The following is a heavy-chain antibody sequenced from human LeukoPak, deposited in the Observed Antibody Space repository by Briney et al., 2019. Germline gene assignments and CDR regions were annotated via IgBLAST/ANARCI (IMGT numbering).Heavy chain of an antibody. V-gene: IGHV1-69*05. CDR2: IIPIFGTA. Sequence: SVKVSCRASGGTFSSYAISWVRQAPGQGLEWKGRIIPIFGTANYAQKFQGRVTITTDESTSTAYMELSSLRSEDTAVYYCARALVVVAANYYFDYWGQGTLVTVSS. CDR3: ARALVVVAANYYFDY. J-gene: IGHJ4*02. D-gene: IGHD2-15*01. CDR1: GGTFSSYA.